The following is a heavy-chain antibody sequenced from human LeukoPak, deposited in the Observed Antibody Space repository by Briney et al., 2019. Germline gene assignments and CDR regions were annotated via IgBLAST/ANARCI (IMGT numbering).Heavy chain of an antibody. CDR3: ARDSRVTNGDY. D-gene: IGHD3-10*01. CDR1: GYTFTGYY. CDR2: VNPNNGNT. V-gene: IGHV1-2*02. Sequence: ASVKVSCKASGYTFTGYYIHWVRQAPGQGLDWVGLVNPNNGNTRYAQKFQGRVTMTRDTSVSTAYVGLSKLTSDDTAVYYCARDSRVTNGDYWGQGTLVTVSS. J-gene: IGHJ4*02.